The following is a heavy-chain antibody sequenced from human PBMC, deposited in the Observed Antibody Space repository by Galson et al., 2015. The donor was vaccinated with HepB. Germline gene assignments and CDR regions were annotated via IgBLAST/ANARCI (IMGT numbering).Heavy chain of an antibody. CDR1: GFTFKSFA. Sequence: SLRLSCAASGFTFKSFAMSWVRQASGKGPEWLSVISGSGDSTHYADSVKGRFVISRDNFKTTMYLQMNSLRADDTAMYYCVKDHLSARVPFQHWGHGTLVTVSS. CDR3: VKDHLSARVPFQH. J-gene: IGHJ1*01. V-gene: IGHV3-23*01. D-gene: IGHD2-2*01. CDR2: ISGSGDST.